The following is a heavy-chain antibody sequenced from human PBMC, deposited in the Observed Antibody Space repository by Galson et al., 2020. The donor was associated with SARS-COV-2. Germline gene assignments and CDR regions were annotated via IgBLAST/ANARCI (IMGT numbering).Heavy chain of an antibody. Sequence: SETLSLTCTVSGGSISSYYWSWIRQPPGKGLEWIGYIYYSGSTNYNPSLKSRVTISVDTSKNQFSLKLSSVTAADTAVYYCARSVLSGAFDIWGQGTMVTVSS. CDR2: IYYSGST. V-gene: IGHV4-59*01. D-gene: IGHD3-10*01. CDR3: ARSVLSGAFDI. CDR1: GGSISSYY. J-gene: IGHJ3*02.